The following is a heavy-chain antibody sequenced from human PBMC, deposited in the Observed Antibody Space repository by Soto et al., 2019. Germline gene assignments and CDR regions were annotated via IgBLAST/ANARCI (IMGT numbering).Heavy chain of an antibody. J-gene: IGHJ6*03. D-gene: IGHD6-13*01. V-gene: IGHV3-23*01. CDR3: AKTSGYSSSWYDYYYYMDV. CDR2: ISGSGGST. Sequence: GGSLRLSCAASGFTFSSYAMSWVRQAPGKGLEWVSAISGSGGSTYYADSVKGRFTISRDNSKNTLYLQMNSLRAEDTAVYYCAKTSGYSSSWYDYYYYMDVWGKGTTVTVSS. CDR1: GFTFSSYA.